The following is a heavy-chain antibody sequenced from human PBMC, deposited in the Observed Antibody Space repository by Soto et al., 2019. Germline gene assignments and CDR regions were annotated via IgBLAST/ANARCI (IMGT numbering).Heavy chain of an antibody. D-gene: IGHD4-17*01. J-gene: IGHJ4*02. CDR2: IIPIFGTP. CDR1: GGTFSSYA. CDR3: ARDPDYGGNSGLGLVDY. V-gene: IGHV1-69*06. Sequence: QVQLVQSGAEVKKPGSSVKVSCKASGGTFSSYAISWVRQAPGQGLEWMGGIIPIFGTPNYAQKFQGRVTITADKSTSTAYMELSRLRSEDTAVYYCARDPDYGGNSGLGLVDYWGQGTLVTVSS.